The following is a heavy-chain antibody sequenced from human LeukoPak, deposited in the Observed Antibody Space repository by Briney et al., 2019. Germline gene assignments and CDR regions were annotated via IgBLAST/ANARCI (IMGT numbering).Heavy chain of an antibody. Sequence: SQTLSLTCSVSGGSINSGAGGHYWTWIRQPAGKGPEWIGRIYPSGYSNYNPSLKSRVVMSVDASKNQFSLQLNSVTAADTAVYYCARGIVVINWFDLWGQGALVTVAS. CDR2: IYPSGYS. J-gene: IGHJ5*02. CDR1: GGSINSGAGGHY. CDR3: ARGIVVINWFDL. D-gene: IGHD3-22*01. V-gene: IGHV4-61*02.